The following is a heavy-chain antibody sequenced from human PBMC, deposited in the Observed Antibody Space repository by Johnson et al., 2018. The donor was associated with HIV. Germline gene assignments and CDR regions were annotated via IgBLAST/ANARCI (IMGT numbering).Heavy chain of an antibody. V-gene: IGHV3-20*04. CDR1: GFTFDDYG. Sequence: VQLVESGGGVVRPGGSLILSCAASGFTFDDYGMSWVRQAPGKGLEWVSGINWHGGSTGYADSVKGRFPISRDNAKKSLYLQMNSLRAEDTAVYYCARGRWLQSISDAFDIWGQGTMVTVSS. J-gene: IGHJ3*02. CDR3: ARGRWLQSISDAFDI. D-gene: IGHD5-24*01. CDR2: INWHGGST.